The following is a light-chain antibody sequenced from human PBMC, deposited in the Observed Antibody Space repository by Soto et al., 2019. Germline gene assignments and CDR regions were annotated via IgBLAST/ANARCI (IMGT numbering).Light chain of an antibody. CDR1: QSIGSW. CDR2: KAS. CDR3: QEYKNYPWT. J-gene: IGKJ1*01. V-gene: IGKV1-5*03. Sequence: DIQVTQSPSTLSASVGYRFTITCRASQSIGSWLAWYQQKPQKAPRLLIYKASTLESGVPSRFRGGGSGTDFTLTISSLQPEDFATYYCQEYKNYPWTFGQGTTVDIK.